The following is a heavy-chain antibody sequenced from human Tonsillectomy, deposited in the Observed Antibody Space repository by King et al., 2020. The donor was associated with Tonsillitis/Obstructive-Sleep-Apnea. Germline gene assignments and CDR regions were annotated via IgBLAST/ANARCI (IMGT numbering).Heavy chain of an antibody. V-gene: IGHV3-7*03. CDR1: GFTFSSYW. CDR3: ARDRYCSSTSCYLNYSYYYGMDV. J-gene: IGHJ6*02. CDR2: IKQDGSEK. Sequence: EVQLVESGGGLVQPGGSLRLSCAASGFTFSSYWMSWVRQAPGKGLEWVANIKQDGSEKYYVHSVKGRFTISRDSAKNSLYLQMNSLRAEDTAVYYCARDRYCSSTSCYLNYSYYYGMDVWGQGTTVTVSS. D-gene: IGHD2-2*01.